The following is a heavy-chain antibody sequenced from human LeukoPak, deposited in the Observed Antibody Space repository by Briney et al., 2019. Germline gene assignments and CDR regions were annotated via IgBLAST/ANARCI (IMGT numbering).Heavy chain of an antibody. CDR3: AKDQSGYCGTTSSLCYMDV. CDR2: IRYDGSNK. V-gene: IGHV3-30*02. D-gene: IGHD2-2*01. J-gene: IGHJ6*03. CDR1: GFTFSNYG. Sequence: PGGSLRLSCAASGFTFSNYGMHWVRQAPGKGLEWVAFIRYDGSNKYYADSVKGRFTISRDNSKNTLYLQMISLRAEDTAVFYCAKDQSGYCGTTSSLCYMDVWGKGTTVTVSS.